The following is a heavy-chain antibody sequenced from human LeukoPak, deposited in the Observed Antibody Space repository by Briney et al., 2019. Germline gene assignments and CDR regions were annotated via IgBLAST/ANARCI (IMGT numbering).Heavy chain of an antibody. V-gene: IGHV3-30-3*01. D-gene: IGHD1-7*01. CDR3: ARVFGGQTTGTTAGPFDY. J-gene: IGHJ4*02. CDR2: ISYDGSNK. CDR1: GFTFSSYA. Sequence: PGGSLRLSCAASGFTFSSYAMHWVRQAPGKGLEWVAVISYDGSNKYYADSVKGRFTISRDNSKNTLYLQMNSLRAEDTAVYYCARVFGGQTTGTTAGPFDYWGQGTLVTVSS.